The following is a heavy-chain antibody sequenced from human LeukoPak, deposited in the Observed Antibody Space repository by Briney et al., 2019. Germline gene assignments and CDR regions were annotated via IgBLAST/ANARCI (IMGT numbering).Heavy chain of an antibody. CDR2: ISAYNGNT. D-gene: IGHD3-10*01. Sequence: ASVKVSCKASGYTFTSYGISWVRQAPGQGREWVGWISAYNGNTNYAQKLQGRVTMTTDTSTSTAYMELRSLRSDDTAVYYCARGLWFGELLDLDYWGQGTLVTVSS. J-gene: IGHJ4*02. V-gene: IGHV1-18*04. CDR1: GYTFTSYG. CDR3: ARGLWFGELLDLDY.